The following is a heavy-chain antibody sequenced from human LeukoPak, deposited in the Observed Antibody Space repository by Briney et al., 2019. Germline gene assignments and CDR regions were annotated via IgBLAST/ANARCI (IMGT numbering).Heavy chain of an antibody. J-gene: IGHJ5*02. Sequence: SETLSLTCTVSGGFVSRESWTWIRQFPDKRLEWIGYISHSGATDYKPSLESRVTISVDTSKNQFSLKLSSVTAADTAVYYCAREEIRSWFDPWGQGTLVTVSS. D-gene: IGHD5-24*01. CDR1: GGFVSRES. CDR3: AREEIRSWFDP. CDR2: ISHSGAT. V-gene: IGHV4-59*02.